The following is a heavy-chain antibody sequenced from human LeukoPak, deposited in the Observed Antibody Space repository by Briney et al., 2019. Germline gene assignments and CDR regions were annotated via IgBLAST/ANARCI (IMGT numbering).Heavy chain of an antibody. V-gene: IGHV3-33*01. J-gene: IGHJ4*02. CDR3: ARVQQHQVWYFDY. Sequence: PGGSLRLSCAASGFTLSTYGMHWVRQAPGKGLEWVAVIWYDGSQNYYADSVKGRFTISRDNSKNTVYLEMNSLRAEDTAVYYCARVQQHQVWYFDYWGQGTLVSVSS. CDR2: IWYDGSQN. CDR1: GFTLSTYG. D-gene: IGHD6-13*01.